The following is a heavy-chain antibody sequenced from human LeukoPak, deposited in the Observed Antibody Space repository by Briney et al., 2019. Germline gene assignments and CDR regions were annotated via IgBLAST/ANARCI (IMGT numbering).Heavy chain of an antibody. Sequence: KPGGSLRLSCTASGFTFSNYDMTWVRQAPGKGLEWVSSISATTIYTFSADSVRGRFTISRDNVENSLYLQMNSLRLEDTAVYYCAKGQPYSDFWSGSSGYMDVWGKGTTVTVFS. CDR1: GFTFSNYD. V-gene: IGHV3-21*01. CDR3: AKGQPYSDFWSGSSGYMDV. CDR2: ISATTIYT. J-gene: IGHJ6*03. D-gene: IGHD3-3*01.